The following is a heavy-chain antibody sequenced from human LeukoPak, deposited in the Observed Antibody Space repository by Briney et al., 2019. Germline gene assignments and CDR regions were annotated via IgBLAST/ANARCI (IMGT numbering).Heavy chain of an antibody. CDR3: ARDRDYGGWSAPFDAFDI. J-gene: IGHJ3*02. V-gene: IGHV3-33*01. CDR2: IWYDGSNK. Sequence: AGGSLRLSCAASGFTFSSYGMHWVRQAPGKGLEWVAVIWYDGSNKYYADSVKGRFTISRDNSKNTLYLQMNSLRAEDTAVYYCARDRDYGGWSAPFDAFDIWGQGTMVTVSS. CDR1: GFTFSSYG. D-gene: IGHD3-16*01.